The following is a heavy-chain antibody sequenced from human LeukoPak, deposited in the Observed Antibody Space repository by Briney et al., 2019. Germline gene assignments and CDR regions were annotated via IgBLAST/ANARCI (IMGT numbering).Heavy chain of an antibody. CDR1: GFTFSSYG. J-gene: IGHJ3*02. D-gene: IGHD1-26*01. CDR2: ISGSGGST. V-gene: IGHV3-23*01. Sequence: GGSLRLSCTASGFTFSSYGMSWVRQAPGKGLDWVSAISGSGGSTYYADSVKGRFTISRDNSKNTLYLQMNSLRAEDTAVYYCAKGALSGSYSPFDIWGQGTMVTVSS. CDR3: AKGALSGSYSPFDI.